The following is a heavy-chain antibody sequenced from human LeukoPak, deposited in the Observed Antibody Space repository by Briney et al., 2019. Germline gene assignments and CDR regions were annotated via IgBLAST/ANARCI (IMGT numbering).Heavy chain of an antibody. D-gene: IGHD6-13*01. CDR1: GGSISSSNW. CDR3: ARELIAAAGTFDN. Sequence: SETLSLTCAVSGGSISSSNWWSWVRQPPGKGLEWIGEIYHSGSTNYNPSLKSRVTISVDKSKYQFSLKLSSVTAADTAVYYCARELIAAAGTFDNWGQGTLVTVSS. V-gene: IGHV4-4*02. J-gene: IGHJ4*02. CDR2: IYHSGST.